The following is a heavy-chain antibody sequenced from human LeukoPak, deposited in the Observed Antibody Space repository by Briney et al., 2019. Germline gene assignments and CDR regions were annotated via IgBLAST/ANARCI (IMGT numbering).Heavy chain of an antibody. CDR1: GYTFTSYG. CDR3: ARGSFPSDDILTGPFDN. V-gene: IGHV1-18*01. D-gene: IGHD3-9*01. Sequence: PEASVKVSCKASGYTFTSYGISWVRQAPGQGLEWMGWISSYNGNTNYAQKLQGRATMTTDTSTSTAYMELRSLRFDDTAVYYCARGSFPSDDILTGPFDNWGQGTLVTVSS. CDR2: ISSYNGNT. J-gene: IGHJ4*02.